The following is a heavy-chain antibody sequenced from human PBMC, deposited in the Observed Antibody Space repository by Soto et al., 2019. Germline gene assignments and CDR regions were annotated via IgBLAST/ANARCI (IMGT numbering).Heavy chain of an antibody. CDR1: GFTFSSYA. CDR2: ICNNGSNK. V-gene: IGHV3-30-3*01. J-gene: IGHJ6*02. CDR3: ARVVRYFDTPYGMDV. Sequence: GGSLRLSCAASGFTFSSYAMHWVRQAPGKGLEWVAVICNNGSNKYYADSVKGRFTISRDNSKNTLFLQMNSLRAEDTAEYYCARVVRYFDTPYGMDVWGQGTTVTVSS. D-gene: IGHD3-9*01.